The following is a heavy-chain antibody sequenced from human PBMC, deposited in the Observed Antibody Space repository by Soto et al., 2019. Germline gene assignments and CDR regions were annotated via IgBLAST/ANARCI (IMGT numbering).Heavy chain of an antibody. CDR1: RYNFANYW. V-gene: IGHV5-51*01. CDR3: AAGYTTGLDAFDI. D-gene: IGHD6-13*01. J-gene: IGHJ3*02. CDR2: MLPGGSDT. Sequence: GESLEISCNGSRYNFANYWIGWVRQIPGNGVEWMGMMLPGGSDTKNSPSLQGQITMSVDKSDSSVYLQWRSLKASDTAMYYCAAGYTTGLDAFDIWGQGTMVTVSS.